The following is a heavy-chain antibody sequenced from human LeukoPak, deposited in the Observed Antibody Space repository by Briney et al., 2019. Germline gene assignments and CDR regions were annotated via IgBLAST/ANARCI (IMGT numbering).Heavy chain of an antibody. J-gene: IGHJ4*02. CDR2: ISGSVGST. Sequence: GRSLRLSRAASGFTFSIYAISSGRQAPGEGLEWVSAISGSVGSTYYADPVKGRFTFSRDNSKNTLYLQMNSRRPEDTAVYYCAKSPGEYSSGWYDIRGQGTLVTVSS. CDR1: GFTFSIYA. D-gene: IGHD6-19*01. V-gene: IGHV3-23*01. CDR3: AKSPGEYSSGWYDI.